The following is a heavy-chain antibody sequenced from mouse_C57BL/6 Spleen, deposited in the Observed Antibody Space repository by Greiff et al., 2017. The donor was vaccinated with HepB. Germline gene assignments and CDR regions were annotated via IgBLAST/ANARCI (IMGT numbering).Heavy chain of an antibody. CDR3: ARTLITTVVATEGY. V-gene: IGHV1-81*01. D-gene: IGHD1-1*01. CDR2: IYPRSGNT. CDR1: GYTFTSYG. Sequence: VQLQQSGAELARPGASVKLSCKASGYTFTSYGISWVKQRTGQGLEWIGEIYPRSGNTYYNEKFKGKATLTADKSSSTAYMELRSLTSEDSAVYFCARTLITTVVATEGYWGQGTTLTVSS. J-gene: IGHJ2*01.